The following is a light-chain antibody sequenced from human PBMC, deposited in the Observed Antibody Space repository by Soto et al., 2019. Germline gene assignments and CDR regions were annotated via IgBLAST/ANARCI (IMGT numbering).Light chain of an antibody. CDR2: SNN. V-gene: IGLV1-44*01. CDR1: SSNIGSNT. Sequence: QSVLTQPPSASGTPGQRVTISCSGSSSNIGSNTVNWYQQLPGTAPKLLIYSNNQRPSGVPDRFSGSKSGTSASLAISGHQSEDEAYYYCAAWDGSLNGRVFGGGTKLTVL. J-gene: IGLJ3*02. CDR3: AAWDGSLNGRV.